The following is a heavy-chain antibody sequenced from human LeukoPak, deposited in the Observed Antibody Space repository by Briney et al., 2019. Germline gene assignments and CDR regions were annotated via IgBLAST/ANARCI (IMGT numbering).Heavy chain of an antibody. Sequence: SQTLSLTCAISGDSVSSNSAAWNWIRQSPSRGLEWLGRTYYRSKWYNDYAVSVKSRITINPDTSKNQFSLQLNSVTPEDTAVYYCARGQRRGGYYYGSGSYPSWGQGTLVTVSS. J-gene: IGHJ4*02. V-gene: IGHV6-1*01. CDR1: GDSVSSNSAA. CDR3: ARGQRRGGYYYGSGSYPS. D-gene: IGHD3-10*01. CDR2: TYYRSKWYN.